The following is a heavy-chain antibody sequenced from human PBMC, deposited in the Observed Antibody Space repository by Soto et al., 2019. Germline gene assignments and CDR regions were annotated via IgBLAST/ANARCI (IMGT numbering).Heavy chain of an antibody. J-gene: IGHJ4*02. D-gene: IGHD5-18*01. V-gene: IGHV3-53*01. CDR1: GFTVSSNY. CDR2: IYSGGSA. Sequence: GGSLRLSCAASGFTVSSNYMSWVRQAPGKGLEWVSVIYSGGSAYYADSVKGRFTISRDNSKNTLYLQMNSLRAEDTAVYYCARGDTAMAFDYWGQGTLVTVSS. CDR3: ARGDTAMAFDY.